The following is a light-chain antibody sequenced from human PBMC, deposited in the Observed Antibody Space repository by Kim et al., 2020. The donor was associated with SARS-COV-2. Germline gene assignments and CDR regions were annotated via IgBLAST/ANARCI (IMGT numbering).Light chain of an antibody. CDR3: QHSYSTPIT. CDR1: QSISTY. CDR2: PAS. Sequence: ASVGDRVTITCRASQSISTYLNWYQQKPGKAPKLLIYPASSLQNGDPSRFSGSVSGTDFTLTISSLQPEDFATYYCQHSYSTPITFGQGTRLEIK. V-gene: IGKV1-39*01. J-gene: IGKJ5*01.